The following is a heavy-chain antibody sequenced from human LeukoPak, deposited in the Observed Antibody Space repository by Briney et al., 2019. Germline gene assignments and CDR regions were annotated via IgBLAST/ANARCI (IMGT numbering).Heavy chain of an antibody. CDR3: ARDPIAAAGKDY. D-gene: IGHD6-13*01. V-gene: IGHV4-4*07. CDR2: IYTSGST. J-gene: IGHJ4*02. CDR1: GVSISSYY. Sequence: SETLSLTCTVSGVSISSYYWSWIRQPAGKGLEWIGRIYTSGSTNYNPSLKSRVTISVDKSKNQFSLKLSSVTAADTAVYYCARDPIAAAGKDYWGQGTLVTVSS.